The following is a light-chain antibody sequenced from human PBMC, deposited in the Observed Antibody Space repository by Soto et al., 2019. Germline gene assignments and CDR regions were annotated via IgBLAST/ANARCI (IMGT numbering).Light chain of an antibody. CDR1: SSDVGGYNY. J-gene: IGLJ2*01. V-gene: IGLV2-11*01. CDR2: DVG. CDR3: CSYSGAYSVV. Sequence: QSALTQPRSVSGSPGQSVTISCTGTSSDVGGYNYVSWYQQHPGKAPKFIIYDVGKRPSGVPDRFSGSKSGSTASLTISGIQAEHDADYYCCSYSGAYSVVLGGGTKLTVL.